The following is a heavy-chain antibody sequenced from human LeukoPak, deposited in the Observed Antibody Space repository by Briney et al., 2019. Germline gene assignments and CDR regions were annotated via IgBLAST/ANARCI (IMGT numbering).Heavy chain of an antibody. J-gene: IGHJ6*02. V-gene: IGHV3-30*04. Sequence: GGSLRLSCAASGFTFSSYAMHWVRQAPGKGLEWVAVISYDGSNKYYADSVKGRFTISRDNSKNTLYLQMNSLRAEDTAVYYCAKDIKGYSYGYRYYYYGMDVWGQGTTVTVSS. D-gene: IGHD5-18*01. CDR2: ISYDGSNK. CDR3: AKDIKGYSYGYRYYYYGMDV. CDR1: GFTFSSYA.